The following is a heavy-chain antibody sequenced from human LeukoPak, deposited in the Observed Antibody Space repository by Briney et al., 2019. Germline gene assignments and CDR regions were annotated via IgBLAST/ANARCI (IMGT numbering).Heavy chain of an antibody. CDR1: GFTFSSYS. Sequence: GGSLRLSCAASGFTFSSYSMNWVRQAPGKGLEWVTMISYDGNDKYYADSVKGRFTISRDNSKNTLYLQMNSLRAEDTAVYYCARERTGWYFDYWGQGNGVRVSS. CDR2: ISYDGNDK. V-gene: IGHV3-30*03. CDR3: ARERTGWYFDY. D-gene: IGHD3/OR15-3a*01. J-gene: IGHJ4*02.